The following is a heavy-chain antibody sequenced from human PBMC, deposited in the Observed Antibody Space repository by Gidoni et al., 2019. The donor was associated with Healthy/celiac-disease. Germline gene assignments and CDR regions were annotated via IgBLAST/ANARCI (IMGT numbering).Heavy chain of an antibody. CDR3: ARGKRITMVRGVTANWFDP. Sequence: QVQLQQWGAGLSKPSETLSLTCAVYGGSFSGYYWSWIRQPPGKGLEWIGEINHSGSTNYNPSLKSRVTISVDTSKNQFSLKLSSVTAADTAVYYCARGKRITMVRGVTANWFDPWGQGTLVTVSS. CDR1: GGSFSGYY. D-gene: IGHD3-10*01. J-gene: IGHJ5*02. CDR2: INHSGST. V-gene: IGHV4-34*01.